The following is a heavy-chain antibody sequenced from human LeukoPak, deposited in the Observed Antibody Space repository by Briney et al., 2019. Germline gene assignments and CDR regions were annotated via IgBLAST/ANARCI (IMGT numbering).Heavy chain of an antibody. CDR1: GYTFTSYY. J-gene: IGHJ4*02. CDR2: INPSGGST. CDR3: ARGRALIRELWSASAFDY. D-gene: IGHD5-18*01. V-gene: IGHV1-46*01. Sequence: ASVKVSCKASGYTFTSYYMHWVRQAPGQGLEWMGIINPSGGSTSYAQKFQGRVTMTRDTSTSTVYMELSSLRSEDTAVYFCARGRALIRELWSASAFDYWGQGTLVTVSS.